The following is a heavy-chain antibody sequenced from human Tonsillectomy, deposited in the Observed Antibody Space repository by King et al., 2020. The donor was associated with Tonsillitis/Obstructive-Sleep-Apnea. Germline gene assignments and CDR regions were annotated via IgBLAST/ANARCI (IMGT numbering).Heavy chain of an antibody. CDR2: IYPGDSDM. Sequence: VQLMESGAEVKKPGESLKISCKGSGYSFTSYWIGWVRQMPGKGLEWMGIIYPGDSDMRYSPSFQGQVTISADKSISTAYLQWSSLKASDTAMYYCARHGSGSYYDLYYYMDVWGKGTTVTVSS. CDR1: GYSFTSYW. J-gene: IGHJ6*03. D-gene: IGHD3-10*01. V-gene: IGHV5-51*01. CDR3: ARHGSGSYYDLYYYMDV.